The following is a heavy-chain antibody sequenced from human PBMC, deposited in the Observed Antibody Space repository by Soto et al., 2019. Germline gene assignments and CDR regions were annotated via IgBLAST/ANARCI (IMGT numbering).Heavy chain of an antibody. CDR3: AKVTKRAAAGRYEYYKYGMDV. CDR1: GFAFSTYA. V-gene: IGHV3-23*01. CDR2: ISGSGGSS. J-gene: IGHJ6*02. D-gene: IGHD6-13*01. Sequence: AGGSLRLSCAASGFAFSTYAMTWVRQAPGKGLEWVSVISGSGGSSYYAASVKGRFTISRDNSKNTLYLQMNGLRAEDTALYYCAKVTKRAAAGRYEYYKYGMDVWGQGTMVTVSS.